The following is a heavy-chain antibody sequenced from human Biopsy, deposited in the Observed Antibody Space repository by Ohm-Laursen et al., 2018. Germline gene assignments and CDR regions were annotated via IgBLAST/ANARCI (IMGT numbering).Heavy chain of an antibody. CDR3: AREDEGLLRALDL. V-gene: IGHV4-4*07. CDR2: ISTICYT. CDR1: VASMTGYF. J-gene: IGHJ3*01. Sequence: SDTLSLTFTVSVASMTGYFCTWVLQPACKVLECILPISTICYTPSNPSLESRVTMSLDTSKNQFSLKMTSLTAADTAVYFCAREDEGLLRALDLWGQGTMVTVSS. D-gene: IGHD3-3*01.